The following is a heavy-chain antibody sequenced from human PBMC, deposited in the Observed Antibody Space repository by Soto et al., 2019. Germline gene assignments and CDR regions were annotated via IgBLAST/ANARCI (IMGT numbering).Heavy chain of an antibody. CDR1: CGSISSGGYY. CDR3: ARVTTVSPPYYYYYGMDV. Sequence: SETLSLTCTVSCGSISSGGYYWSWIRQHPGKGLEWIGYIYYSGSTYYNPSLKSRVTISVDTSKNQFSLKLSSVTAADTAVYYCARVTTVSPPYYYYYGMDVWGQGTTVTVSS. J-gene: IGHJ6*02. CDR2: IYYSGST. V-gene: IGHV4-31*03. D-gene: IGHD4-17*01.